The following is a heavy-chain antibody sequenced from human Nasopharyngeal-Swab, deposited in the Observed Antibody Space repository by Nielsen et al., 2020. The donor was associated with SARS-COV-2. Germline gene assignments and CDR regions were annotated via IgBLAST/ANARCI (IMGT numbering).Heavy chain of an antibody. CDR3: AREGVTTFAGYYFDY. J-gene: IGHJ4*02. CDR2: ISSSSSYI. D-gene: IGHD3-16*01. CDR1: GFTFSSYS. V-gene: IGHV3-21*01. Sequence: GESLKISCAASGFTFSSYSMNWVRQAPGKGLEWVSSISSSSSYIYYADSVKGRFTISRDNAKNSLYLQMNSLRAEDTAVYYCAREGVTTFAGYYFDYWGQGTLVTVSS.